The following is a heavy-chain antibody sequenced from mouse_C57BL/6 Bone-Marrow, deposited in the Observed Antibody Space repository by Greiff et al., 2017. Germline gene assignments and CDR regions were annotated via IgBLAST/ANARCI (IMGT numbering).Heavy chain of an antibody. CDR1: GFNIKDDY. CDR2: IDPEICYT. D-gene: IGHD1-1*01. J-gene: IGHJ2*01. Sequence: VQLQQSGAELVRPGASVKLSCTASGFNIKDDYIHWVKQRPEQGLEWIGWIDPEICYTEYASKFQGKATITSDTSSNTAYLQLSSLTSEDTAVYYCSSFYGNCFDYWGQGTPLTVAS. V-gene: IGHV14-4*01. CDR3: SSFYGNCFDY.